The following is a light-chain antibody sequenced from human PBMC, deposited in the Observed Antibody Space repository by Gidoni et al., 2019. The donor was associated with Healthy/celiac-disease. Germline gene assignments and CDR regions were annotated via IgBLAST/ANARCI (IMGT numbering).Light chain of an antibody. CDR3: QSYDSSLSGYV. J-gene: IGLJ1*01. CDR2: GNS. Sequence: QSVLPQPPSVSGAPGQRVTISCTGSSSNIGAGYDVHWYQQLPGTAPKLLLYGNSNRPSGVPDRFSGSKSGTSASLAITGLQAEDEADYYCQSYDSSLSGYVFGTGTKVTVL. CDR1: SSNIGAGYD. V-gene: IGLV1-40*01.